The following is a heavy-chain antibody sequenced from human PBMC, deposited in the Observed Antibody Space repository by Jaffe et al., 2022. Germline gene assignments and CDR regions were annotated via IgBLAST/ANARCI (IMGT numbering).Heavy chain of an antibody. D-gene: IGHD6-19*01. V-gene: IGHV4-39*01. CDR2: IYYSGST. CDR1: GASIINSTYH. Sequence: QLQLQESGPGLVKPSETLSLTCTVSGASIINSTYHWGWIRQPPGKGLEWIGNIYYSGSTFYNPSLESRVTISHDSSNKQLSLQLSSVTTADTAVYYCARQPIEVAAFFDFWGLGTPVTVSS. CDR3: ARQPIEVAAFFDF. J-gene: IGHJ4*02.